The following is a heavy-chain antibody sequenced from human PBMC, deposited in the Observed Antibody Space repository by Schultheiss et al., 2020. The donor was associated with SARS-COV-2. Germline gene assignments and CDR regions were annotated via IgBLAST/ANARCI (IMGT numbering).Heavy chain of an antibody. V-gene: IGHV1-46*01. CDR3: ARGLSGYDYGGNSAWYFDL. CDR1: GGTFSSYT. CDR2: INPSGGST. D-gene: IGHD4-23*01. J-gene: IGHJ2*01. Sequence: ASVKVSCKASGGTFSSYTISWVRQAPGQGLEWMGIINPSGGSTSYAQKFQGRVTMTRDTSTSTVYMELSRLRSDDTAVYYCARGLSGYDYGGNSAWYFDLWGRGTLVTVSS.